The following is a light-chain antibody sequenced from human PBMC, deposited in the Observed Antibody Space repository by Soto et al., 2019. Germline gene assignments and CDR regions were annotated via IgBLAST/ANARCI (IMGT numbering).Light chain of an antibody. Sequence: QSLLTQPASVSGSPGQSITISCTGTSSDVGGYNYVSRYQHHPGKAPKLIIYDVSNRPSGVSIRFSGSKSDNTASLTISGLQPEDEADYHCSSYTTSNTRQIVFGTGTKVTVL. CDR3: SSYTTSNTRQIV. CDR1: SSDVGGYNY. J-gene: IGLJ1*01. V-gene: IGLV2-14*03. CDR2: DVS.